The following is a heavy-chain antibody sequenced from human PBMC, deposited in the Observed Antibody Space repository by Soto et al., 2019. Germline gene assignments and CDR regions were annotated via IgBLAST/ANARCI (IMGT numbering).Heavy chain of an antibody. V-gene: IGHV4-30-4*01. J-gene: IGHJ4*02. CDR1: GGSISSDDYY. Sequence: SETLSLTCTVSGGSISSDDYYWSWIRQPPGKGLEWIGYIYYSGRTSYNPSLKSRVTISIDTSKNHFSLNLNSVNAADTAVYYCARDRSSSPDYFDYWGQGTLVTVSS. CDR2: IYYSGRT. CDR3: ARDRSSSPDYFDY. D-gene: IGHD6-6*01.